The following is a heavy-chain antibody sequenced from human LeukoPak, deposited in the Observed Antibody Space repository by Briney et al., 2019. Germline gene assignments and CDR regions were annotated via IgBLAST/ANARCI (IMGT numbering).Heavy chain of an antibody. J-gene: IGHJ4*02. CDR1: GGSMNSYY. Sequence: SETLSLTCSVSGGSMNSYYWSWLRQSPGKGLEWIGYIYYSGSTNYTPSLKSRVTLSVDTSKNQFSLKLSSVTAADTAVYYCARHVWLQPFDYWGQGTLVTVSS. D-gene: IGHD3-9*01. V-gene: IGHV4-59*08. CDR3: ARHVWLQPFDY. CDR2: IYYSGST.